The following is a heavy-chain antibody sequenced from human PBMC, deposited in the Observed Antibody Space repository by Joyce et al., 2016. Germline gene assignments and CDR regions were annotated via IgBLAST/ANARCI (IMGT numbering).Heavy chain of an antibody. D-gene: IGHD3-16*01. CDR2: ISSTGST. CDR3: ARDGGYYFDY. J-gene: IGHJ4*02. V-gene: IGHV4-59*02. Sequence: QVHLQESGPGLVKPSETLSLTCTVSGDSVTSLFWNWIRQPPGKGLEWVAHISSTGSTKYNPSLKSRATISLDAPRNQCSLKVTSVTAADTAIYYCARDGGYYFDYWGQGTLVAVSS. CDR1: GDSVTSLF.